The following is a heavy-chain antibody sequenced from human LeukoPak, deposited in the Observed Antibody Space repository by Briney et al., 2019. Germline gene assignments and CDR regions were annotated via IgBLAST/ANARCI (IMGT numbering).Heavy chain of an antibody. J-gene: IGHJ3*02. CDR3: ARGAQKILSFGEYPSDAFDI. CDR2: ISYDGNKK. D-gene: IGHD3-10*01. V-gene: IGHV3-30-3*01. Sequence: GGSLRLSCAASGFTVSSNYMSWVRQPPGKGLQWVTEISYDGNKKTYVDSVKGRFTISRDNSKNTLYLQMNSLRDEDTAVYYCARGAQKILSFGEYPSDAFDIWGQGTMVSVSS. CDR1: GFTVSSNY.